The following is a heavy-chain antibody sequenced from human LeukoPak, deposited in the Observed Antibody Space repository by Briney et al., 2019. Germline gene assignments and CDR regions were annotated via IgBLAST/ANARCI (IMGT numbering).Heavy chain of an antibody. Sequence: AGGSLRLSCAASGVTFSDYAMSWVRQAPGKGLEWVSSFGTRSTSVYHAGSVKGRFAISRDNAKNSLYLQMNSLRAEDTALYYCAREVSEGFDFWGQGTLVTVSS. CDR1: GVTFSDYA. J-gene: IGHJ4*02. D-gene: IGHD3-22*01. V-gene: IGHV3-21*01. CDR2: FGTRSTSV. CDR3: AREVSEGFDF.